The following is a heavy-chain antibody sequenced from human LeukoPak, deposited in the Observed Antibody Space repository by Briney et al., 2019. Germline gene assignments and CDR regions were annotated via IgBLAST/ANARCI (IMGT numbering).Heavy chain of an antibody. V-gene: IGHV1-18*01. D-gene: IGHD1-26*01. J-gene: IGHJ4*02. CDR1: GYTFTSYG. CDR3: ARDPSIVGATNFDY. Sequence: SVKVSCKASGYTFTSYGISWLRQAPGQGLDWMGWISAYNGNTNYAQKLQGRVTMTTDTSTSTAYMELRSLRSDDTAVYYCARDPSIVGATNFDYWGKGTLVTVSS. CDR2: ISAYNGNT.